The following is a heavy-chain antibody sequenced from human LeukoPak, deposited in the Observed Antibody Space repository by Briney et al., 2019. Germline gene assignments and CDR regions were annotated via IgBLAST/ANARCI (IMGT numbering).Heavy chain of an antibody. J-gene: IGHJ4*02. CDR2: IDSRGTP. D-gene: IGHD5-18*01. V-gene: IGHV4-59*01. Sequence: TSETLSLTCTVSGGSLSSYFWNWIGQTPGKGLEWIAYIDSRGTPTSKYNPSLKTRVTISGDTSKNQFSLKVNSVTAADTAVYFCARASFNSYGIDGFDYWGQGTLVTVSS. CDR1: GGSLSSYF. CDR3: ARASFNSYGIDGFDY.